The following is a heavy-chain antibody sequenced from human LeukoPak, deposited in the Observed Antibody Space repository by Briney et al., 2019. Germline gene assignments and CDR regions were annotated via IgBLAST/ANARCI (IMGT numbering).Heavy chain of an antibody. V-gene: IGHV4-31*03. CDR1: GGSISSGGYY. CDR2: IYYSGST. Sequence: PSETLSLTCTVSGGSISSGGYYWSWIRQHPGKGLEWTGYIYYSGSTYYNPSLKSRVTISVDTSKNQFSLKLSSVAAADTAVYYCAGRYDSSGYRDYWGQGTLVTVSS. D-gene: IGHD3-22*01. J-gene: IGHJ4*02. CDR3: AGRYDSSGYRDY.